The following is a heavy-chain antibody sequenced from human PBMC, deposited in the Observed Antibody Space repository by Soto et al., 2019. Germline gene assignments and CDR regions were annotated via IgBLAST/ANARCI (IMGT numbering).Heavy chain of an antibody. D-gene: IGHD3-22*01. CDR2: IVPVFGKA. CDR3: ARDGTLYDSSAYYYVY. V-gene: IGHV1-69*13. Sequence: SVKVSCKASGYTFTSYAINWVRQAPGQGLEWMGGIVPVFGKANYAQKFQGRVTITADESTSTGYMELRSLTSEDTAVYYCARDGTLYDSSAYYYVYWGQGTLVTVSS. CDR1: GYTFTSYA. J-gene: IGHJ4*02.